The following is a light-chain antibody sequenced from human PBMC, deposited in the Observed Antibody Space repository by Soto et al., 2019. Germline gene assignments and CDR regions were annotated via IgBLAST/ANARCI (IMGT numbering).Light chain of an antibody. CDR3: HQSYSPPIS. V-gene: IGKV1-39*01. CDR1: QSISSY. Sequence: DIQMTQSPSSLSASVGDRVTITCRASQSISSYLNWYQQKPGKAPKLLIYAASSLQSGVPSRFSGSGSGTEFTRTITSLQPEDCATYYCHQSYSPPISFAHGTRREIK. CDR2: AAS. J-gene: IGKJ5*01.